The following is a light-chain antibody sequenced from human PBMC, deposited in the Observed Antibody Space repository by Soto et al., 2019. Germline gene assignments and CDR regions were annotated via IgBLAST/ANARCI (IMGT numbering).Light chain of an antibody. Sequence: DIQMTQSPSTLSASVGDRVIITCLASQSLGTWLAWYQQKPGTAPVLLIYDVSRLESGVPSRFSGRGSGTEFTLTISSLQPDDFATYYCQQYFSYPLTFGGGNKVEIK. CDR1: QSLGTW. CDR2: DVS. V-gene: IGKV1-5*01. J-gene: IGKJ4*01. CDR3: QQYFSYPLT.